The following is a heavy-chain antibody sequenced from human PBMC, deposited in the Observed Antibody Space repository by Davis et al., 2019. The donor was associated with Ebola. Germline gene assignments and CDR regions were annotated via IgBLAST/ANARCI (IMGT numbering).Heavy chain of an antibody. D-gene: IGHD3-16*02. Sequence: PSETLSLTCTVSGVSISRHYWSWIRQPPGKRLEWIGSIYYTGNAYYNSSLASRATISVDTSKHQFSLKLTSVTAADTAVYYCARVGVISGDLDYWGQGTLVTVSS. V-gene: IGHV4-59*08. CDR2: IYYTGNA. J-gene: IGHJ4*02. CDR1: GVSISRHY. CDR3: ARVGVISGDLDY.